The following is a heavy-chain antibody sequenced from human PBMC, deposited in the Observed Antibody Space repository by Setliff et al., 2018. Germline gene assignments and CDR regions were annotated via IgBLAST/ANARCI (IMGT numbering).Heavy chain of an antibody. CDR3: ARGWGSGWSKEGAFDI. CDR2: INHSGST. CDR1: GGSFSGYY. D-gene: IGHD6-19*01. J-gene: IGHJ3*02. V-gene: IGHV4-34*01. Sequence: SETLSLTCAVYGGSFSGYYWSWLRQPPGKGLEWIGEINHSGSTNYNPSLKSRVTISVDTSKNQFSLKLSSVTAADTAVYYCARGWGSGWSKEGAFDIWGQGTVVTVSS.